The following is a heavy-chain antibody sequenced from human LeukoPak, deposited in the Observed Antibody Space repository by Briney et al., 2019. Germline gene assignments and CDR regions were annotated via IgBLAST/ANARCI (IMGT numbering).Heavy chain of an antibody. CDR1: GYTFTSYD. D-gene: IGHD6-19*01. V-gene: IGHV1-18*04. J-gene: IGHJ2*01. Sequence: VXVSYKASGYTFTSYDISRVRQAPGQGLEWMGWISAYNGNTNYAQKLQGRVTITTDTSTSTAYMELRSLRSDDTAVYYCARGSSGWYGSDFDLWGRGTLVTVSS. CDR2: ISAYNGNT. CDR3: ARGSSGWYGSDFDL.